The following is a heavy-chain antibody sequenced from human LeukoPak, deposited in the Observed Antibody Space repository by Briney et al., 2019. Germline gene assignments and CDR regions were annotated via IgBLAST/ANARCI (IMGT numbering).Heavy chain of an antibody. D-gene: IGHD6-13*01. Sequence: GGSLRLSCAVSGFTFSDYWMNWVRQAPGKGLKWVASINQNGGEKSYVDSVKGRFTISRDNPKNSLYLQMSSLRAEDTAVYYCARDGTAAGLYFDLWGQGTLVTVSS. CDR3: ARDGTAAGLYFDL. V-gene: IGHV3-7*01. J-gene: IGHJ4*01. CDR2: INQNGGEK. CDR1: GFTFSDYW.